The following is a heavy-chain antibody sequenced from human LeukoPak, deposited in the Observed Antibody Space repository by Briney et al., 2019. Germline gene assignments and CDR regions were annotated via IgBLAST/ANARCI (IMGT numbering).Heavy chain of an antibody. V-gene: IGHV3-23*01. CDR3: AKEDYDYVWGSYRSTPTFDY. D-gene: IGHD3-16*02. CDR2: ISGSGGST. CDR1: GFTFSSYA. Sequence: GSLRLSCAASGFTFSSYAMSWVRQAPGKGLEWVSAISGSGGSTYYADSVKGRFTISRDNSKNTLYLQMNSLRAEDTAVYYCAKEDYDYVWGSYRSTPTFDYWGQGTLVTVSS. J-gene: IGHJ4*02.